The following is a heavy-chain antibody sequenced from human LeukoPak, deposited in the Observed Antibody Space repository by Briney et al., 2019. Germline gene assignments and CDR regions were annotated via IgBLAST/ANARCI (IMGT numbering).Heavy chain of an antibody. D-gene: IGHD3-10*01. V-gene: IGHV3-23*01. CDR3: ARAYFYGSGTYPDS. Sequence: GGSLRLSCAASGFTFSSYAMSWVRQAPGKGLEWVSAISGSGGSTYYADSVKGRFTISRDNSKNTLYLQMNSLRAEDTAVYYCARAYFYGSGTYPDSWGQGTLVTVSS. J-gene: IGHJ5*01. CDR2: ISGSGGST. CDR1: GFTFSSYA.